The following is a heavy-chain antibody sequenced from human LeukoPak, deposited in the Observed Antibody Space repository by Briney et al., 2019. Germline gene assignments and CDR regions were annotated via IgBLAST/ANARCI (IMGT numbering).Heavy chain of an antibody. CDR2: ISYDGSNK. Sequence: GGCLRLSCAASGFTFSSYAMHWVRQAPGKGLEWVAVISYDGSNKYYADSVKGRFTISRDNSKNTLYLQMNSLRAEDTAVYYCARDPVVPAAINYYYYYYMDVWGKGTTVTVSS. D-gene: IGHD2-2*01. J-gene: IGHJ6*03. V-gene: IGHV3-30-3*01. CDR3: ARDPVVPAAINYYYYYYMDV. CDR1: GFTFSSYA.